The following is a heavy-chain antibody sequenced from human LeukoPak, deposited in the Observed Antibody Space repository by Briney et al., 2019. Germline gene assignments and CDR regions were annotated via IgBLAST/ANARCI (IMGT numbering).Heavy chain of an antibody. D-gene: IGHD3-16*01. CDR3: ARAIGGYYYYYYMDV. V-gene: IGHV3-23*01. Sequence: PGGSLRLSCAASGFTFSGYAMSWVRQAPGKWLEWVSAISGSGGSTYYADSVKGRFTISRDNSKNTLYLQMNSLRAEDTAVYYCARAIGGYYYYYYMDVWGTGTTVPVSS. CDR1: GFTFSGYA. CDR2: ISGSGGST. J-gene: IGHJ6*03.